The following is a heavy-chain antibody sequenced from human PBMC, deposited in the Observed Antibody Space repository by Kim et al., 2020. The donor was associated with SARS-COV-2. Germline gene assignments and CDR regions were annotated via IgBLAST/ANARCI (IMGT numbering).Heavy chain of an antibody. V-gene: IGHV4-59*08. CDR2: IYYSGST. Sequence: SETLSLTCTVSGGSISSYYWSWIRQPPGKGLEWIGYIYYSGSTNYNPSLKSRVTISVDTSKNQFSLKLSSVTAADTAVYYCARQRAPFYDFWSGYDDAFDIWGQGTMVTVSS. CDR1: GGSISSYY. D-gene: IGHD3-3*01. J-gene: IGHJ3*02. CDR3: ARQRAPFYDFWSGYDDAFDI.